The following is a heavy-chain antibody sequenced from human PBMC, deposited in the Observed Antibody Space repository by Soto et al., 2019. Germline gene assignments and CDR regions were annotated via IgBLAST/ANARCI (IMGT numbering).Heavy chain of an antibody. Sequence: ASVKVSFKASGYTFTSYGISWVRQAPGQGLEWMGWISAYNGNTNYAQKLQGRVTMTTDTSTSTAYMELRSLRSDDTAVYYCARASIAARQTDYWGQGTLVTVSS. CDR2: ISAYNGNT. CDR3: ARASIAARQTDY. V-gene: IGHV1-18*01. J-gene: IGHJ4*02. D-gene: IGHD6-6*01. CDR1: GYTFTSYG.